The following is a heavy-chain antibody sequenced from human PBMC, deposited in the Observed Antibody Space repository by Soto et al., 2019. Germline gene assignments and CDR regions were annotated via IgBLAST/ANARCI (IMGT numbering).Heavy chain of an antibody. J-gene: IGHJ6*02. D-gene: IGHD3-10*01. CDR2: ISYDGSNK. V-gene: IGHV3-30-3*01. CDR1: GFTFSSYG. Sequence: QVQLVESGGGVVQPGRSLRLSCAASGFTFSSYGMHWVRQAPGNGLEWVAVISYDGSNKYYADSVKGRFTISRDNSKNTLYLQMNSLRAEDTAVYYCARGSSRGWFGELFFRPAMDVWGQETTVTVSS. CDR3: ARGSSRGWFGELFFRPAMDV.